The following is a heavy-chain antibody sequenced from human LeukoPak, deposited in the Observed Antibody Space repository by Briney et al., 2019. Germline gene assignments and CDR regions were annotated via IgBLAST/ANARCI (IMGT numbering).Heavy chain of an antibody. Sequence: ASVKVSCKASGLTFTSSAVQWVRQARGQRLEWIGWIVVGSGNTNYAQKFQERVTITRDMSTSTAYMELSSLRSEDTAVYYCAADLIYGDYTFDYWGQGTLVTVSS. V-gene: IGHV1-58*01. CDR2: IVVGSGNT. J-gene: IGHJ4*02. CDR1: GLTFTSSA. CDR3: AADLIYGDYTFDY. D-gene: IGHD4-17*01.